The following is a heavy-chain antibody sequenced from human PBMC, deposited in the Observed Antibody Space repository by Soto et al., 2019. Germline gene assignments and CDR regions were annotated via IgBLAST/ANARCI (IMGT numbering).Heavy chain of an antibody. D-gene: IGHD6-13*01. CDR3: AKDMYSSSWYGFKGSFDY. CDR2: ISWNSGSI. Sequence: SLRLSCAASGFTFDDYAMHWVRQAPVKGLEWVSGISWNSGSIGYADSVKGRFTISRDNAKNSLYLQMNGLRAEDTALYYCAKDMYSSSWYGFKGSFDYWGQGTLVTVS. V-gene: IGHV3-9*01. CDR1: GFTFDDYA. J-gene: IGHJ4*02.